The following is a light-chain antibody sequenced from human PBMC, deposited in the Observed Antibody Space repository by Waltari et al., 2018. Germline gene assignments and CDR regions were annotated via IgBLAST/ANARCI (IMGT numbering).Light chain of an antibody. CDR2: KAS. Sequence: DIEMTQSPSTLSASVGDRVPITCRASQSISSWLAWYQQRPGKAPNLLIYKASTLERGVPSRFSGSGSGTEFTLTISSLQPDDFATYFCQQYDDYPLTFGGGTEVEIK. J-gene: IGKJ4*01. V-gene: IGKV1-5*03. CDR1: QSISSW. CDR3: QQYDDYPLT.